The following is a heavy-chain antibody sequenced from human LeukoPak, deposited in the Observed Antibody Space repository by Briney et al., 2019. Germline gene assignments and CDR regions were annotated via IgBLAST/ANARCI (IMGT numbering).Heavy chain of an antibody. CDR1: GYTLTELS. D-gene: IGHD2-2*01. V-gene: IGHV1-24*01. Sequence: ASVTVSCKVSGYTLTELSMHWVRQAPGKGLEWMGGFDPEDGETIYAQKFQGRVTMTEDTSTDTAYMELSSLRSEDTAVYYCATIFCSSPSCSMYVFDIGAQGTMVTVSS. CDR3: ATIFCSSPSCSMYVFDI. CDR2: FDPEDGET. J-gene: IGHJ3*02.